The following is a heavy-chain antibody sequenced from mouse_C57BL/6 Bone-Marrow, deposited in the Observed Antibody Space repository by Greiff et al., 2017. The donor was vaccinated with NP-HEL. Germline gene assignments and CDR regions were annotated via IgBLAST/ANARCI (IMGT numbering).Heavy chain of an antibody. CDR2: ISNGGGST. CDR3: ARHPAMDY. Sequence: EVQRVESGGGLVQPGGSLKLSCAASGFTFSDYYMYWVRQTPEKRLEWVAYISNGGGSTYYPDTVKGRFTISRDNAKNTLYLQMSRLKSEDTAMYYCARHPAMDYWGQGTSVTVSS. J-gene: IGHJ4*01. V-gene: IGHV5-12*01. CDR1: GFTFSDYY.